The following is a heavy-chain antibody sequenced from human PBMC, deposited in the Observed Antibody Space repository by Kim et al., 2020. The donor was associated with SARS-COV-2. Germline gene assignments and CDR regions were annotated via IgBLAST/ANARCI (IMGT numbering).Heavy chain of an antibody. CDR1: GFTVSSNY. J-gene: IGHJ6*02. V-gene: IGHV3-53*01. Sequence: GGSLRLSCAASGFTVSSNYMSWVRQAPGKGLEWVSVIYSGGSTYYADSVKGRFTISRDNSKNTLYLQMNSLRAEDTAVYYCARDASYYYGMDVWGQGTTDTVSS. CDR3: ARDASYYYGMDV. CDR2: IYSGGST.